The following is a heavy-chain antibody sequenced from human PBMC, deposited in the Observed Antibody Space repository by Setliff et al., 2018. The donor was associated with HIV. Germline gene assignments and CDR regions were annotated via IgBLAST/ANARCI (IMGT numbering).Heavy chain of an antibody. D-gene: IGHD3-3*01. CDR3: ARDVMEYFGNYFDY. J-gene: IGHJ4*02. V-gene: IGHV4-4*02. CDR1: GAPVTDSNW. CDR2: AYHTGST. Sequence: PSETLSLTCEVSGAPVTDSNWWNWVRQPPGKGLEWTGEAYHTGSTNYSPSLERRVTISVDTSKNQFSLALTSVAAADTAIYFCARDVMEYFGNYFDYWGQGALVTVSS.